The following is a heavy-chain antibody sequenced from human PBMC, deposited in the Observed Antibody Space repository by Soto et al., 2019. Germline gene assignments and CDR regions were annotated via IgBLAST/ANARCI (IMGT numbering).Heavy chain of an antibody. J-gene: IGHJ6*02. V-gene: IGHV4-34*01. CDR1: GGSFSGYY. CDR3: ARFSGSYYYAMDV. D-gene: IGHD6-19*01. Sequence: QVQLQQWGAGLLKPSGTLSLTCAVYGGSFSGYYWSWIRQPPGKGLEWIGEINHSGVTNYKPSLTRRVTISVDTSKNQFSLQLKSATAADTALYYWARFSGSYYYAMDVWGQGATVTVSS. CDR2: INHSGVT.